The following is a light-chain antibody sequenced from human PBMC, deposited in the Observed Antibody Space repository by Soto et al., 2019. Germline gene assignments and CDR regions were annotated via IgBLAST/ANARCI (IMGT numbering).Light chain of an antibody. Sequence: DIQMTQSPSTLSASVGDRVTITCRASQSISSWLAWYQQKPGKAPKLLIYDASSLESGVPSRFSGSGSGTEFTLTITSLQPDDFAVYYCQQRSNTFGPGTKVDIK. V-gene: IGKV1-5*01. J-gene: IGKJ3*01. CDR2: DAS. CDR3: QQRSNT. CDR1: QSISSW.